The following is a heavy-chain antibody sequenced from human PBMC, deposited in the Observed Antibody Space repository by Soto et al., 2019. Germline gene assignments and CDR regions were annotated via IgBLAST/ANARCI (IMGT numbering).Heavy chain of an antibody. V-gene: IGHV3-66*01. CDR1: GFTVSSNY. D-gene: IGHD2-15*01. CDR2: IYSGGST. CDR3: AREVVVVAATNYFDY. Sequence: GGSLRLSCAASGFTVSSNYMSWVRQAPGKGLEWVSVIYSGGSTYYADSVKGRFTISRDNSKNTLYLQMNSLRAEDTAVYYCAREVVVVAATNYFDYWGQGTLVTVSS. J-gene: IGHJ4*02.